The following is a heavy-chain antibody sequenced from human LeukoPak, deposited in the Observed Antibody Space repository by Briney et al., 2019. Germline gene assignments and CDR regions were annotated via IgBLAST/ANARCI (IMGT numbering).Heavy chain of an antibody. J-gene: IGHJ6*04. Sequence: SQTLSLTCAISGDSVPSNSAAWNWIRQSPSRGLEWLGRTYYRSKWYNDYAVSVKSRITINPDTSKNQFSLQLNSVTPEDTAVYYCARGGRPPAGYYYYHMDVWGNGTTVTVSS. D-gene: IGHD6-6*01. CDR2: TYYRSKWYN. CDR3: ARGGRPPAGYYYYHMDV. CDR1: GDSVPSNSAA. V-gene: IGHV6-1*01.